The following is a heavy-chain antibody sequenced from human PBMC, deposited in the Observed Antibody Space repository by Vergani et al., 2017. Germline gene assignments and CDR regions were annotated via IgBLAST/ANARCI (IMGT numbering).Heavy chain of an antibody. CDR2: ISGSGGST. Sequence: EVQLLESGGDLVQPGGSLRLSCAASGFTFNHYAMNWVRQAPVKGLEWVSGISGSGGSTYYAGSVKGRFTISRDSSKNTLYLQMNSLSAGDTAVYYCAKANPRNSGYDYLYDFHTMNVWGQGTTVTVSS. CDR1: GFTFNHYA. D-gene: IGHD5-12*01. CDR3: AKANPRNSGYDYLYDFHTMNV. V-gene: IGHV3-23*01. J-gene: IGHJ6*02.